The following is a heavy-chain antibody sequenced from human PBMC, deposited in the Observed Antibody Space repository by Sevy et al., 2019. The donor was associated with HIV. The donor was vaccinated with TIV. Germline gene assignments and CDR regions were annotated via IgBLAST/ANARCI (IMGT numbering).Heavy chain of an antibody. CDR2: ISSSSSYI. CDR1: GFTFSSYS. D-gene: IGHD6-25*01. V-gene: IGHV3-21*01. Sequence: GGYLRLSCAASGFTFSSYSMNWVRQAPGKGLEWVSSISSSSSYIYYADSVKGRFTISRDNAKNSLYLQMNSLRAEDTAVYYCARRGGHYYYYGMDVWGQGTTVTVSS. J-gene: IGHJ6*02. CDR3: ARRGGHYYYYGMDV.